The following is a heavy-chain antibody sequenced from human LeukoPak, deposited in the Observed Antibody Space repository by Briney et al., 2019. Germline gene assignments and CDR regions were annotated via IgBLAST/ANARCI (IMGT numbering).Heavy chain of an antibody. CDR1: GFTFSNAW. Sequence: GGSLRLSCAASGFTFSNAWMSWVRQAPGKGLEWVGRIKSKTDGGTTDYAAPVKGRFTISRDDSKNTLYLQMNSLKTKDTAVYYCTNGGYDLNYYYYGMDVWGKGTTVTVSS. CDR3: TNGGYDLNYYYYGMDV. J-gene: IGHJ6*04. CDR2: IKSKTDGGTT. V-gene: IGHV3-15*05. D-gene: IGHD5-12*01.